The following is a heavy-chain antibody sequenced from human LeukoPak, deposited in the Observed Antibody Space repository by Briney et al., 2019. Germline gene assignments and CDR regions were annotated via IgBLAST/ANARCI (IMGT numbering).Heavy chain of an antibody. CDR3: ARGIGHCSSTSCTRGYYYYYCMDV. Sequence: PSETLSLTCTVSGGSISSYYWSWIRQPPGKGLEWIGYIYYSGSTNYNPSLKSRVTISVDTSKNQFSLKLSSVTAADTAVYYCARGIGHCSSTSCTRGYYYYYCMDVWGKGTTVTVSS. J-gene: IGHJ6*03. V-gene: IGHV4-59*01. D-gene: IGHD2-2*01. CDR2: IYYSGST. CDR1: GGSISSYY.